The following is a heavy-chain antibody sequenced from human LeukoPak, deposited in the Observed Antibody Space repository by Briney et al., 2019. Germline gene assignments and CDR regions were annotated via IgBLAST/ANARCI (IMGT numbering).Heavy chain of an antibody. CDR1: GYTFTSYY. CDR2: INPSGGST. J-gene: IGHJ4*02. D-gene: IGHD5-24*01. CDR3: ARSRTMSDY. Sequence: ASVKVSCKASGYTFTSYYIYWVRQAPGQGLEWVGIINPSGGSTSYAQKFQGRVTMTRDTSTSTVYMELSSLRSDDTAVYYCARSRTMSDYWGQGTLVTVSS. V-gene: IGHV1-46*01.